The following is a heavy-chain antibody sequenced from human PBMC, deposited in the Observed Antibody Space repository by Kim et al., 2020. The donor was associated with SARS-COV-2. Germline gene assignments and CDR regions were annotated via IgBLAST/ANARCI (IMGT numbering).Heavy chain of an antibody. V-gene: IGHV4-39*01. Sequence: SETLSLTCTVSGASINTNDFYWGWFRQPPGKGLEWIGNIFSTGSTYYHPSLESRVTISLDSSKNQFSLRLTSLTAADTAIYYCARPRIAARVDSWGQGTL. CDR2: IFSTGST. D-gene: IGHD6-13*01. CDR3: ARPRIAARVDS. J-gene: IGHJ4*02. CDR1: GASINTNDFY.